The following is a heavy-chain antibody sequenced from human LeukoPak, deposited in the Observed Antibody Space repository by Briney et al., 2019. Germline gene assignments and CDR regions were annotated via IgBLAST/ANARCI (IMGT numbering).Heavy chain of an antibody. Sequence: PSETLSLTCAVYGGSFSGYYWSWIRQPPGEGLEWIGEINHSGSTNYNPSLKSRVTISVDTSKNQFSLKLSSVTAADTAVYYCAGGATVGLSDYWGQGTLVTVSS. CDR1: GGSFSGYY. V-gene: IGHV4-34*01. J-gene: IGHJ4*02. D-gene: IGHD1-26*01. CDR3: AGGATVGLSDY. CDR2: INHSGST.